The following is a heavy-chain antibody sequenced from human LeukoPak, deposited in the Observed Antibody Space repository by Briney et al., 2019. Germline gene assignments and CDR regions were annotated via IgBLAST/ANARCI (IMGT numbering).Heavy chain of an antibody. CDR3: AVEEGAYYDILTGYPAD. V-gene: IGHV3-30*03. CDR1: GFTFSSYG. CDR2: ISYDGSNK. Sequence: GRSLRLSCAASGFTFSSYGMHWVRQAPGKGLVWVAVISYDGSNKYYADSVKGRFTISRDNSKNTLYLQMNSLRAEDTAVYYCAVEEGAYYDILTGYPADWGQGTLVTVSS. J-gene: IGHJ4*02. D-gene: IGHD3-9*01.